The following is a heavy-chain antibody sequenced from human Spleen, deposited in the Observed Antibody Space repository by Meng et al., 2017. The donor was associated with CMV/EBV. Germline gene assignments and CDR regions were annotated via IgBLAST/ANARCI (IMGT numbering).Heavy chain of an antibody. CDR1: DYTFSNYG. Sequence: ASVKVSCKASDYTFSNYGITWVRQAPGQGLEWMGWISAYNANTNYAQKFQGRVTVTTDTSATTAYMEVRSLRFDDTAVYYCARGPRGWEEWTNFDYWGQGTLVTVSS. D-gene: IGHD1-26*01. CDR2: ISAYNANT. J-gene: IGHJ4*02. V-gene: IGHV1-18*01. CDR3: ARGPRGWEEWTNFDY.